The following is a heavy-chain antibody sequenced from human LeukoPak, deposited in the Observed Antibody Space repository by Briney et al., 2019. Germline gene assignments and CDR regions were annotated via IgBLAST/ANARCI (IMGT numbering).Heavy chain of an antibody. CDR1: GYTFTGYY. V-gene: IGHV1-2*02. CDR3: ARVSYYGSGSYSWFDP. J-gene: IGHJ5*02. D-gene: IGHD3-10*01. CDR2: IHPNTGGT. Sequence: ASVKVSCKASGYTFTGYYVHWVRQAPGQGLEWMGWIHPNTGGTNSAQKFQGRVTMTRDTSISTVYLDLTRLRSDDTAVYYCARVSYYGSGSYSWFDPWGQGTLVTVSS.